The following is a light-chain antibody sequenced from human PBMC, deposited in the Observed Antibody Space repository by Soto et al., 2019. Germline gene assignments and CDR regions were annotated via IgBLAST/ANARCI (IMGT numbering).Light chain of an antibody. CDR2: DAS. J-gene: IGKJ5*01. CDR1: QNINNY. V-gene: IGKV1-33*01. Sequence: IQMTQSPSCLSASVGDRCTITCQASQNINNYLNWYQQKPGRAPKLLIYDASNLEAGVPSRFRGSGSGTDFTFTISRLKPEDIATYYCQQYENLPTFGQGTRLEIK. CDR3: QQYENLPT.